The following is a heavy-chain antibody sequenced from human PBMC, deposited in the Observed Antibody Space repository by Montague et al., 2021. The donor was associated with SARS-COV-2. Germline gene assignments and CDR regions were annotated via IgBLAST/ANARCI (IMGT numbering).Heavy chain of an antibody. J-gene: IGHJ4*02. CDR1: GGSFSSDY. V-gene: IGHV4-34*01. CDR2: INHSGST. CDR3: ARGARQGYGFRLGSFDY. Sequence: SETLSLTCAVYGGSFSSDYWNWIRQPPGKGLEWIGEINHSGSTNYNPSLKSRVTMSVDTSKNQFSLKLSSVTAADTAVYYCARGARQGYGFRLGSFDYWGQGTLVTVSS. D-gene: IGHD5-18*01.